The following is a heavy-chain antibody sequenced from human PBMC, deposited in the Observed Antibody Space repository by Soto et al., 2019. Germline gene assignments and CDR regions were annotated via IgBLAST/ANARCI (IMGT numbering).Heavy chain of an antibody. CDR1: GYTFTSYG. D-gene: IGHD6-19*01. Sequence: QVQLVQSGAEVKKPGASVRVSCEASGYTFTSYGISWVRQAPGQGLEWMGWISAYSGSTNYAQKLQGRVTMTTDRSTRAGYMELRSRRSDDPAMYYCATDPWGLAVPDYHYYAMDVWGQGTTVTVS. CDR3: ATDPWGLAVPDYHYYAMDV. V-gene: IGHV1-18*04. CDR2: ISAYSGST. J-gene: IGHJ6*02.